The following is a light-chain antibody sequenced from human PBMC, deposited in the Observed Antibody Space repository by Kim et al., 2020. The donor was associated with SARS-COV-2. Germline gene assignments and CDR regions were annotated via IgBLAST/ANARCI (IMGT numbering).Light chain of an antibody. Sequence: QSALTQPPSASGSPGQSVTISCTGTTSDVGCYNFVSWYQQHPGKAPKLMIYDVSNRPSGVPDRFSGSKSGNTASLTVSGLQAEDEADYYCSSYAAISNFVFGTGTKVTVL. V-gene: IGLV2-8*01. CDR3: SSYAAISNFV. CDR1: TSDVGCYNF. J-gene: IGLJ1*01. CDR2: DVS.